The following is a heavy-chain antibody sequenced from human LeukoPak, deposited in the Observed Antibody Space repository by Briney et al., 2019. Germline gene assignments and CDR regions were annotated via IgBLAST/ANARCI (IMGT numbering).Heavy chain of an antibody. J-gene: IGHJ5*02. CDR2: INPNSGGT. Sequence: GASVKVSCKASGYTFTGYYMHWVRQAPGQGLEWMGWINPNSGGTNYAQKFQGRVTMTRDTSISTAYMELSRLRSDDTAVYYCARWTTYGSGGSASTRGHNWFDPWGQGTLVTVSS. CDR3: ARWTTYGSGGSASTRGHNWFDP. CDR1: GYTFTGYY. V-gene: IGHV1-2*02. D-gene: IGHD2-15*01.